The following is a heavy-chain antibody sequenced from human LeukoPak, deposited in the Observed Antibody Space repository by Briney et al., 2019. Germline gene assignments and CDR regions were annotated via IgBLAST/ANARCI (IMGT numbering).Heavy chain of an antibody. CDR3: ASPVYSGYGYDY. Sequence: GGSLRLSCAASGFTFSSYEMNWVRQAPGKGLEWVSYISSSGSTIYYADSVKGRFTISRDNAKNSLYLQMNSLRAEDTAVYYCASPVYSGYGYDYWGQGTLVTVSS. CDR1: GFTFSSYE. V-gene: IGHV3-48*03. D-gene: IGHD5-12*01. CDR2: ISSSGSTI. J-gene: IGHJ4*02.